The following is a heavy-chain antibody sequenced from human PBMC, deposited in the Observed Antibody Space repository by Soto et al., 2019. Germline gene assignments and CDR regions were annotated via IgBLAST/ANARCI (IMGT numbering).Heavy chain of an antibody. CDR1: GFTFSSYA. D-gene: IGHD2-15*01. Sequence: GGSLRLSCAASGFTFSSYAMSWVRQAPGKGLEWVSAISGSGGSTYYADSVKGRFTISRDNSKNTLYLQMNSLRAEDTAVYYCAKCIRITVYCSGGSCYPSDYWGQGTLVTVSS. CDR3: AKCIRITVYCSGGSCYPSDY. V-gene: IGHV3-23*01. CDR2: ISGSGGST. J-gene: IGHJ4*02.